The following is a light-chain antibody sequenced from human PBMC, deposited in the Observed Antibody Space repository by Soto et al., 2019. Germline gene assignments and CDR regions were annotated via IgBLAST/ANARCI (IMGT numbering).Light chain of an antibody. CDR3: QQYNNGWT. CDR1: QSVSSN. Sequence: EIVMTQSPATLSVSPGERATLSCRASQSVSSNLAWYQQKPGQAPRLLIYGASTRATGIPARFSGSGSGTEFTLTISGLQSEDLAVYYCQQYNNGWTFGQGTKVEIK. CDR2: GAS. J-gene: IGKJ1*01. V-gene: IGKV3-15*01.